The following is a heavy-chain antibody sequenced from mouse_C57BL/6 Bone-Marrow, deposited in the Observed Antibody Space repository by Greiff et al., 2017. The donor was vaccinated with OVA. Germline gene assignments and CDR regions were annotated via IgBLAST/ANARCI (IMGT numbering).Heavy chain of an antibody. CDR2: IDPEDGDT. V-gene: IGHV14-1*01. J-gene: IGHJ1*03. CDR1: GFNIKDYY. Sequence: EVQLQESGAELVRPGASVKLSCTASGFNIKDYYMHWVKQRPEQGLEWIGRIDPEDGDTEYAPKFQGKATMTADTSSNTAYLQLSSLTSEDTAFYYCTSIYYSGSTVEYFDGWGTGTTVTVSS. D-gene: IGHD1-1*01. CDR3: TSIYYSGSTVEYFDG.